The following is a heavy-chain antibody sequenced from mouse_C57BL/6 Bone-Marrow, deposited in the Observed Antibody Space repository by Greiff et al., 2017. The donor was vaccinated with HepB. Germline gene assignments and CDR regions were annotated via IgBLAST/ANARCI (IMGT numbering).Heavy chain of an antibody. J-gene: IGHJ2*01. V-gene: IGHV5-17*01. Sequence: VQLKESGGGLVKPGGSLKLSCAASGFTFSDYGMHWVRQAPEKGLEWVAYISSGSSTIYYADTVKGRFTISRDNAKNTLFLQMTSLRSEDTAMYYCARSDGLGPRGFDYWGQGTTLTVSS. CDR2: ISSGSSTI. CDR3: ARSDGLGPRGFDY. D-gene: IGHD2-3*01. CDR1: GFTFSDYG.